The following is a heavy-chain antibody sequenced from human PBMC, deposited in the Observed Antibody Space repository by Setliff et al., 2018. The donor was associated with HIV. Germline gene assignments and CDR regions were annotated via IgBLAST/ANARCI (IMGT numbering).Heavy chain of an antibody. V-gene: IGHV1-69*13. CDR3: ARRGYSRPLNYYYYYMDV. D-gene: IGHD5-12*01. J-gene: IGHJ6*03. CDR1: GGSFRNYA. CDR2: IIPLLGTA. Sequence: ASVKVSCKASGGSFRNYAISWVRQAPGQGLEWMGGIIPLLGTANYAQRFQGRVTIIADESTSTAYMELTSLRSEDTAVYYCARRGYSRPLNYYYYYMDVWGKGTTVTVSS.